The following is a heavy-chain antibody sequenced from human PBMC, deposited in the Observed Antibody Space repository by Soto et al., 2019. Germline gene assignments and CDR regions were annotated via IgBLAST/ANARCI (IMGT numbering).Heavy chain of an antibody. D-gene: IGHD2-2*01. CDR3: TKGGIYGFDP. CDR1: GGSISSYY. V-gene: IGHV4-59*01. CDR2: IYYSGST. Sequence: SETLSLTCTVSGGSISSYYWSCIRQPPEKGLEWIGYIYYSGSTNYNPSHKSRVTISVDTSKNQFSLKLNSVTAADTAVYYCTKGGIYGFDPWGQGTLVTVPQ. J-gene: IGHJ5*02.